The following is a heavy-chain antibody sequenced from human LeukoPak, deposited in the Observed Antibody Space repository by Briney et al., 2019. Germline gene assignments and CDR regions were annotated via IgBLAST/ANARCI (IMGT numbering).Heavy chain of an antibody. CDR1: GGSITSYY. Sequence: PSETLSLTCTVSGGSITSYYWSWIRQPPGKGLEWIGHIYYSGRTNYNPSLKSRVAISIDTSKNQFSLKLSSVTAADTAVYYCARVRPLRQNWFDPWGQGTLVTVSS. D-gene: IGHD4-17*01. CDR2: IYYSGRT. V-gene: IGHV4-59*01. J-gene: IGHJ5*02. CDR3: ARVRPLRQNWFDP.